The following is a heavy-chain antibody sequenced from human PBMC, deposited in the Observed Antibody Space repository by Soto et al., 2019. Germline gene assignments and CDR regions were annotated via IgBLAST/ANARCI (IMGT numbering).Heavy chain of an antibody. CDR2: ISGSGGRI. D-gene: IGHD3-22*01. CDR1: GFTFSTYA. Sequence: EVQLLESGGGLVQPGGSLRLSCAASGFTFSTYAMAWVRQAPGQGLEWVSGISGSGGRIYYADSVQGRFTISRDNSKNTVYVQMNSLRAADTAVYYCAKRDYSDSGCYASLFDYWGQGTLVTVSS. CDR3: AKRDYSDSGCYASLFDY. V-gene: IGHV3-23*01. J-gene: IGHJ4*02.